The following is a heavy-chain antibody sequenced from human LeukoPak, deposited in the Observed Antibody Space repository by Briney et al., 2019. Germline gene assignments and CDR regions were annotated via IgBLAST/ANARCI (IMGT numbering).Heavy chain of an antibody. CDR1: GGSISSSNW. CDR2: IYYSGST. J-gene: IGHJ4*02. Sequence: SETLSLTCTVSGGSISSSNWWSWVRQPPGKGLEWIGYIYYSGSTNYNPSLKSRVTISVDTSKNQFSLKLSSVTAADTAVYYCAREVGATLGPYFDYWGQGTLVTVSS. D-gene: IGHD1-26*01. CDR3: AREVGATLGPYFDY. V-gene: IGHV4-4*02.